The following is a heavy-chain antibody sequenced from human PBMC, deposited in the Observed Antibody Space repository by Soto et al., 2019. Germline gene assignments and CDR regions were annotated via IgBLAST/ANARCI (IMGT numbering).Heavy chain of an antibody. CDR2: INPNSGGT. D-gene: IGHD6-19*01. CDR1: GYTFTGYY. J-gene: IGHJ4*02. V-gene: IGHV1-2*02. CDR3: ARVSAVAEGSEFDY. Sequence: ASVKVSCKASGYTFTGYYMHWVRQAPGQGLEWMGWINPNSGGTNYAQKFQGRVTMTRDTSISTAYMELSRLRSDGTAVYYCARVSAVAEGSEFDYWGQGTLVTVSS.